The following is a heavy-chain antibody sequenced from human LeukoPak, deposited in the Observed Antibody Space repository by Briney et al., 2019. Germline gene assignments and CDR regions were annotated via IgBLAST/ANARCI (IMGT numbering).Heavy chain of an antibody. J-gene: IGHJ4*02. V-gene: IGHV3-33*06. Sequence: GGSLRLSCAASGFTFSSYGMHWVRQAPGKGLEWVAVIWYDGSNKYYADSVKGRFTISRDNSKNTLYLQMNSLRAEDTAVYYCAKSLTSVVTPIDYWGQGTLVTVSS. CDR1: GFTFSSYG. CDR3: AKSLTSVVTPIDY. CDR2: IWYDGSNK. D-gene: IGHD4-23*01.